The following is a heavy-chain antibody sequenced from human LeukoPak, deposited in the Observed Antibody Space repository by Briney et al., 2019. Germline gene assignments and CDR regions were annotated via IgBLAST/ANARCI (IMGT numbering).Heavy chain of an antibody. CDR1: GFSSGFSFSIYA. D-gene: IGHD2-2*01. CDR3: AKLQVYCTSTSCPANDAFDF. Sequence: RGSLRLSCTASGFSSGFSFSIYALSWVRRAPGKGLEWVSGISGSDGFTDYADSVKGRFSISRDDSKNMVYLQMNSLTVEDTAVYYCAKLQVYCTSTSCPANDAFDFWGPGTMVTVSS. J-gene: IGHJ3*01. V-gene: IGHV3-23*01. CDR2: ISGSDGFT.